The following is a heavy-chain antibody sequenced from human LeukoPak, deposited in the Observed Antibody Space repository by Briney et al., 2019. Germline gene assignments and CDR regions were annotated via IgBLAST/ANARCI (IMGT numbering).Heavy chain of an antibody. J-gene: IGHJ4*02. Sequence: PGGSLRLSCAASGFTFSSYAMSWIRQPPGKGLEWIGYIYYSGSTNYNPSLKSRVTISVDTSKNQFSLKLRSVTAADTAVYFCAREASRAGTYYFDYWGQGTLLTVSS. CDR3: AREASRAGTYYFDY. V-gene: IGHV4-59*01. D-gene: IGHD3-10*01. CDR2: IYYSGST. CDR1: GFTFSSYA.